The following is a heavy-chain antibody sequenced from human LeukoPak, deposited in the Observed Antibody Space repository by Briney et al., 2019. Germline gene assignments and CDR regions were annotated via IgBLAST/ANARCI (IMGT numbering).Heavy chain of an antibody. CDR1: GFTFSSAW. J-gene: IGHJ4*02. Sequence: PGGSLRLSCAASGFTFSSAWMTWVRQAPGKGLEWVGHIKNKTNGETTDYAAPVKGRFIISGDDSKNTLYLQMNSLRTEDTAVYYCARGFCSSTNCYQGPFDFWGQGTLVTVSS. D-gene: IGHD2-2*01. CDR3: ARGFCSSTNCYQGPFDF. V-gene: IGHV3-15*01. CDR2: IKNKTNGETT.